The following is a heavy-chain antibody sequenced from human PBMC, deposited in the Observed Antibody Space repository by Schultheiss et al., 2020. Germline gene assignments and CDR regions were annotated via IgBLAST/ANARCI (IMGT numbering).Heavy chain of an antibody. D-gene: IGHD1-7*01. CDR1: GFTFDDYA. CDR2: ISSSSSTI. CDR3: ARDLEYNWNYVVGIDYYGMDV. J-gene: IGHJ6*02. V-gene: IGHV3-48*02. Sequence: GGSLRLSCAASGFTFDDYAMHWVRQAPGKGLEWVSYISSSSSTIYYADSVKGRFTISRDNAKNSLYLQMNSLRDEDTAVYYCARDLEYNWNYVVGIDYYGMDVWGQGTTVTVSS.